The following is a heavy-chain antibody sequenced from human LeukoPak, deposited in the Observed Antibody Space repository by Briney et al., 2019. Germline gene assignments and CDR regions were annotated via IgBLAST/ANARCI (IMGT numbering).Heavy chain of an antibody. V-gene: IGHV3-74*01. CDR3: AKDTMGSSSWYGLFDY. CDR1: GFTFSNYW. Sequence: GGSLRLSCAASGFTFSNYWMYWVRQGPGKGLVWVSRISSDGRSTNYADSVKGRFTISRDNAKNTLFLQVNSLRVDDTAVYYCAKDTMGSSSWYGLFDYWGQGTLVTVSS. CDR2: ISSDGRST. D-gene: IGHD6-13*01. J-gene: IGHJ4*02.